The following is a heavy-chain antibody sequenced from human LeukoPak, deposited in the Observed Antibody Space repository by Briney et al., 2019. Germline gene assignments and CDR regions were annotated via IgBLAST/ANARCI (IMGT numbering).Heavy chain of an antibody. D-gene: IGHD3-22*01. CDR1: GFTFSSHA. Sequence: PGRSLRLSCAASGFTFSSHAMHWVRQAPGEGLKWVAVISHDGGYQDYADSVKGRFTISRDNPRNTLYLQMNSLRSEDTAVYYCARRGYYDTRARLDYWGQGTLVTVSS. J-gene: IGHJ4*02. CDR3: ARRGYYDTRARLDY. V-gene: IGHV3-30-3*01. CDR2: ISHDGGYQ.